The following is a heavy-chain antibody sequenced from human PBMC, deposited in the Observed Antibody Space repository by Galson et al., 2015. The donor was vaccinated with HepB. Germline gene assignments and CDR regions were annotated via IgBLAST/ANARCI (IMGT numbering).Heavy chain of an antibody. D-gene: IGHD4-17*01. CDR3: ARRYDDGVYRYVQH. V-gene: IGHV5-51*03. CDR1: GYSFSTSW. CDR2: IYPDDSDT. Sequence: QSGAEVKKPGESLKISCKGSGYSFSTSWIGRVRQMPGKGLEWMGIIYPDDSDTRYSPSFQGQVTISADKSISTAYLQWSSLKASDTAMYYCARRYDDGVYRYVQHWGQGTRVTVSS. J-gene: IGHJ1*01.